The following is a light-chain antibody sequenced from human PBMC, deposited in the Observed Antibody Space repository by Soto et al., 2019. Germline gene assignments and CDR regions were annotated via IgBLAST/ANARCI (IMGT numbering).Light chain of an antibody. CDR1: SSDVGAYNY. V-gene: IGLV2-8*01. Sequence: QSVLTQPPSASGSPGQSVTISCTGTSSDVGAYNYVSWYQQHPGKALKLMIYEVSKRPSGVPDRFSGSKSGNTASLTVSGLQAEDEGDYYCTSYAGTNNFFYVLGTGTKVTVL. CDR3: TSYAGTNNFFYV. J-gene: IGLJ1*01. CDR2: EVS.